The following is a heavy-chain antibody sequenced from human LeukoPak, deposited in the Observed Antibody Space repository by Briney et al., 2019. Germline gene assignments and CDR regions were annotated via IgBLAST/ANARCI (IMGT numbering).Heavy chain of an antibody. CDR3: ASEKHDFWSAHYYCMDV. CDR1: GYTFTGYY. CDR2: FNPNSGVT. V-gene: IGHV1-2*02. D-gene: IGHD3-3*01. J-gene: IGHJ6*02. Sequence: ASVKVSCKASGYTFTGYYMHWVRQAPGPGLEWMGWFNPNSGVTNYAQKFQGRVTMTRDTSISTAYMELSRRRSDDTAVYYCASEKHDFWSAHYYCMDVWGQGTTVTVSS.